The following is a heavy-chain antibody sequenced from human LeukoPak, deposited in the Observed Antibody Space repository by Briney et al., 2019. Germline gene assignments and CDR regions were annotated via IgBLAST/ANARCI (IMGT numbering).Heavy chain of an antibody. CDR3: AKGGGDWNIDY. CDR1: GLTFSNYA. D-gene: IGHD2-21*01. Sequence: GGSLRLSCAASGLTFSNYAMSWVRQAPGKGLEWVSTISGSASTTYCADSVKGRFTVSGDNSRNMLHLQMNNLRAEDTAVYYCAKGGGDWNIDYWGQGTLVTVSS. J-gene: IGHJ4*02. V-gene: IGHV3-23*01. CDR2: ISGSASTT.